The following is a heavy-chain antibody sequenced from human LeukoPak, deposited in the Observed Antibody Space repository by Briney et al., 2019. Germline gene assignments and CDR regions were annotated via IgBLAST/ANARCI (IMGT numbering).Heavy chain of an antibody. V-gene: IGHV3-7*01. Sequence: PGGSLRLSCAASGLNLSGQWMNWVRQAPGQGLEWVANIKHDGSEKYYVDSVKGRFTSSRDDAKNSLSLQMNSVRADDTAVHYCAYTNNLKYWGQGTLVTVSS. D-gene: IGHD3-16*01. J-gene: IGHJ4*02. CDR1: GLNLSGQW. CDR3: AYTNNLKY. CDR2: IKHDGSEK.